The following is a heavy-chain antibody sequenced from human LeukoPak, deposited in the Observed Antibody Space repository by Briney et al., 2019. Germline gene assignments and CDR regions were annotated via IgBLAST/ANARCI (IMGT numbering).Heavy chain of an antibody. Sequence: ASVKVSCKASGYILTNYYIHWVRQAPGQGLEWMGIINPSGGSTSYAQKFQGRVTITADESTSTAYMELSSLRSEDTAVYYCARGPSGGCGGDCKRYWYFDLWGRGTLVTVSS. CDR1: GYILTNYY. D-gene: IGHD2-21*02. V-gene: IGHV1-46*01. CDR3: ARGPSGGCGGDCKRYWYFDL. CDR2: INPSGGST. J-gene: IGHJ2*01.